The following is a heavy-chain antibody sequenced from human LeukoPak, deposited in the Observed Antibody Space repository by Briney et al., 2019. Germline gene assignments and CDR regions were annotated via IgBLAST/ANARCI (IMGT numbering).Heavy chain of an antibody. CDR2: IFSDGSS. J-gene: IGHJ4*02. Sequence: GGSLRLSCAASGCTVSSNYISWVRQAPGKGLEWVSVIFSDGSSYYTDSVKGRFSISIDISKNTLYLQMNSLRAEDTAMYYCARKTPSGGWNFDYWGQGTLVTVSS. CDR1: GCTVSSNY. D-gene: IGHD6-19*01. CDR3: ARKTPSGGWNFDY. V-gene: IGHV3-53*01.